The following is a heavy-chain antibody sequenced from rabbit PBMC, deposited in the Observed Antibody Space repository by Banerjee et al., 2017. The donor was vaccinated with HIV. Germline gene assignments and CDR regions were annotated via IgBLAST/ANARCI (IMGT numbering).Heavy chain of an antibody. V-gene: IGHV1S45*01. CDR2: INTISGDT. Sequence: QEQLEESGGDLVKPEGPLTLTCTASGFSFSNGYVMCWVRQAPGKGLEWIACINTISGDTVYATWAKGRFTISKTSWTTVTLQMTSLTAADTATYFCARDNGTRAYPAYAWNLWGPGTLVTVS. J-gene: IGHJ4*01. CDR3: ARDNGTRAYPAYAWNL. CDR1: GFSFSNGYV. D-gene: IGHD7-1*01.